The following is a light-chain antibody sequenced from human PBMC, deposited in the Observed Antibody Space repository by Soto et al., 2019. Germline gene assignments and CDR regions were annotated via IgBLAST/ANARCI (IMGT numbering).Light chain of an antibody. CDR1: NIGSKS. CDR2: YDS. J-gene: IGLJ2*01. CDR3: QVWDSSSDHVV. Sequence: SYELTQPPSVSVAPGKRASITCGGNNIGSKSVHWYRQKPGQAPVLVIYYDSDRPSGIPERFSGSNSGNTATLTISRVEAGDEADYYCQVWDSSSDHVVFGGGTKLTVL. V-gene: IGLV3-21*04.